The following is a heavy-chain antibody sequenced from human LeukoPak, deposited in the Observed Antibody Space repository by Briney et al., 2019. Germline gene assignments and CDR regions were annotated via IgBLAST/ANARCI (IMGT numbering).Heavy chain of an antibody. CDR2: ISSSGSYI. V-gene: IGHV3-21*01. CDR3: ARDHLYYYYMDV. J-gene: IGHJ6*03. CDR1: GFTFSNYA. Sequence: GGSLRLSCAASGFTFSNYAMIWVRQAPGKGLQWVSSISSSGSYIYYADSVKGRFTISRANAMNSLYLQMNSLRAEGTAVYYCARDHLYYYYMDVWGKGTTVTVSS.